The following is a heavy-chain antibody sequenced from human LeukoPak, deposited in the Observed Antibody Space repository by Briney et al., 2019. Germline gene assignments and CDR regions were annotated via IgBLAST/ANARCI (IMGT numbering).Heavy chain of an antibody. V-gene: IGHV3-21*01. Sequence: GGSLGLSCAASGFTFSSYEMNWVRQAPGKGLEWVSSISISSNYIYYADSVKGRFTISRDNAKNSLYLQMNSLRVEDTAVYYCTRAEWLARPYFDYWGQGTLVTVSS. CDR2: ISISSNYI. CDR3: TRAEWLARPYFDY. D-gene: IGHD6-19*01. J-gene: IGHJ4*02. CDR1: GFTFSSYE.